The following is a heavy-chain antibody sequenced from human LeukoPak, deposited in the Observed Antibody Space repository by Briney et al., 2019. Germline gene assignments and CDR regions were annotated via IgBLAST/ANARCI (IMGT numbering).Heavy chain of an antibody. D-gene: IGHD2-2*01. Sequence: SETLSLTCTVSGGSISSYYWSCIRQPPGKGLEWIGYIYYSGSTNYNPSLKSRVTISVDTSKNQFSLKLSSVTAADTAVYYCARKYYAGAFDIWGQGTMVTVSS. CDR2: IYYSGST. V-gene: IGHV4-59*01. J-gene: IGHJ3*02. CDR3: ARKYYAGAFDI. CDR1: GGSISSYY.